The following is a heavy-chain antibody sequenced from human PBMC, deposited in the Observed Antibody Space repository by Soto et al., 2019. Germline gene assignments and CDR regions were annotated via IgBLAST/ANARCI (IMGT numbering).Heavy chain of an antibody. V-gene: IGHV1-69*05. CDR1: GGTFSSYA. D-gene: IGHD2-2*01. Sequence: GASVKVSCKASGGTFSSYAISWVRQAPGQGLEWMGWIIPIYGTANYAQKLQGRVTMTTDESTSTAYMELRSLRSDDTAVYYCARLVPAAMSNFDYWGQGTLVTVSS. CDR2: IIPIYGTA. J-gene: IGHJ4*02. CDR3: ARLVPAAMSNFDY.